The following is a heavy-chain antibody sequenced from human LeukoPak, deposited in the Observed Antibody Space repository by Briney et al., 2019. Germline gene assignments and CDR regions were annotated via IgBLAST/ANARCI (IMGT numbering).Heavy chain of an antibody. D-gene: IGHD3-16*01. V-gene: IGHV3-23*01. CDR1: GFTFSSYA. J-gene: IGHJ4*02. CDR2: VSSSGDST. Sequence: GGSLRLSCAASGFTFSSYAMSWVRQAPGKGLEWVSTVSSSGDSTWYADSVKGRFTISRDNSKSTLYLQMTSLRAEDTAVYYCAKSPYIASHIDFDYWGQGTLVTVSS. CDR3: AKSPYIASHIDFDY.